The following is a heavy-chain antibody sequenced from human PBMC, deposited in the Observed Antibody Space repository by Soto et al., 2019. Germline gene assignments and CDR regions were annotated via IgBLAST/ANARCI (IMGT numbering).Heavy chain of an antibody. CDR2: VFESENT. Sequence: SETLSLTCNVSGTSVTSYSYYWNWIRQPPGKGLEWIGYVFESENTKYNPSLKGRASISVDTSKNQFSLTLTSVTAADTAVYYCTRARISIIAFYWGPGTLVTVPS. V-gene: IGHV4-61*01. J-gene: IGHJ4*02. CDR3: TRARISIIAFY. D-gene: IGHD3-16*01. CDR1: GTSVTSYSYY.